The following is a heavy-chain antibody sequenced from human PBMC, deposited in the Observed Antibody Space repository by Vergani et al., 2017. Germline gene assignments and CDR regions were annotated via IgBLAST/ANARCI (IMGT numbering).Heavy chain of an antibody. CDR1: GFTFSSYS. D-gene: IGHD3-10*01. CDR2: ISSSSSYI. Sequence: EVQLLESGGGLVQPGGSLRLSCAASGFTFSSYSMNWVRQAPGKGLEWVSSISSSSSYIYYADSVKGRFTISRDNAKNSLYLQMNSLRAEDTAVYYCATLSLSYGSGSYYKSYYYGMDVWGQGTTVTVSS. CDR3: ATLSLSYGSGSYYKSYYYGMDV. V-gene: IGHV3-21*01. J-gene: IGHJ6*02.